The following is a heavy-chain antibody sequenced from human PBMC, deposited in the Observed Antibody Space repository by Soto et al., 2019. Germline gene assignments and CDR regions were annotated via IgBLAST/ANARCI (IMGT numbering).Heavy chain of an antibody. CDR3: ARRGTTPNWFDP. J-gene: IGHJ5*02. D-gene: IGHD1-7*01. CDR1: GFTFSDYY. Sequence: VQLVESGGGLVKPGGSLRLSCAASGFTFSDYYMSWIRQAPGKGLEWVSYISSSSSYTNYADSVKGRFTISRDNAKNSLYLQMNSLRAEDTAVYYCARRGTTPNWFDPWGQGTLVTVSS. V-gene: IGHV3-11*06. CDR2: ISSSSSYT.